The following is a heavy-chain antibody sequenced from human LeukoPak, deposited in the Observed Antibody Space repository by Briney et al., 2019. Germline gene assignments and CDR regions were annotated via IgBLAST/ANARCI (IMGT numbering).Heavy chain of an antibody. V-gene: IGHV4-59*08. CDR3: ARRDSSGWYYFDY. D-gene: IGHD6-19*01. J-gene: IGHJ4*02. CDR2: IYYSGST. Sequence: PSETLSLTCTVSGGSISSYYWSWIRQPPGKGLEWIGYIYYSGSTNYNPSLKSRVTISVDTSKNQFSLKLSSVTAADTAVYYCARRDSSGWYYFDYWGQGTLVTVSS. CDR1: GGSISSYY.